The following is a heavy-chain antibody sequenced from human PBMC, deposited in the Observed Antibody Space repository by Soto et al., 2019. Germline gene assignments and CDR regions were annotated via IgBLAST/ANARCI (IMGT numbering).Heavy chain of an antibody. CDR3: AFRFDYANCWRWFGP. CDR2: IIPIYAVT. Sequence: QVRLVQSGAEVKRPGSSVKVSCKASGGTSKHFSMSWLRQAPGQGLQWMGGIIPIYAVTNYAQKFQGRVTITADESKGTFHMEVRSLRSDDTAVFFCAFRFDYANCWRWFGPWGQGTLVTVSS. D-gene: IGHD3-3*01. J-gene: IGHJ5*02. V-gene: IGHV1-69*01. CDR1: GGTSKHFS.